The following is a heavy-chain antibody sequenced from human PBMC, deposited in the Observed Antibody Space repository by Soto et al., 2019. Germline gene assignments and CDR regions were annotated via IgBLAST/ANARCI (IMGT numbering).Heavy chain of an antibody. Sequence: SVKLSCKAPGYIFTGYYMQWVRHAPVQGLEWMGWINASSGDTEYSQKFQGRVTITRDTTAITAYMELSSLRSEDTAVYYCARYWTHYDSSGPGDYWGKGTLVTVSS. CDR1: GYIFTGYY. CDR3: ARYWTHYDSSGPGDY. D-gene: IGHD3-22*01. CDR2: INASSGDT. J-gene: IGHJ4*02. V-gene: IGHV1-3*01.